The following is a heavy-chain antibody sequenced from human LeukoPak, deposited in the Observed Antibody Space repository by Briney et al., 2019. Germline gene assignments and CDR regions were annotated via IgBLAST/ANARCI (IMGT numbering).Heavy chain of an antibody. CDR1: GFTVSSNY. J-gene: IGHJ5*02. CDR2: IYSGGST. D-gene: IGHD3-22*01. Sequence: GGSLRLSCAASGFTVSSNYMGWVRQAPGKGLEWVSVIYSGGSTYYADSVKGRFTISRDNSKNTLYLQMNSLRAEDTAVYYCANFRRAYYDSSGYYSWSDPWGQGTLVTVSS. CDR3: ANFRRAYYDSSGYYSWSDP. V-gene: IGHV3-66*01.